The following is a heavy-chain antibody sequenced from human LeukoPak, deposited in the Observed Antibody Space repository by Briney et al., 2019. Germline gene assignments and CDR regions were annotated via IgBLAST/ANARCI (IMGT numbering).Heavy chain of an antibody. CDR3: ARDESHTRILDY. J-gene: IGHJ4*02. CDR2: IIPILGRA. CDR1: GGTFSSDT. Sequence: SVKVSCKASGGTFSSDTISWVRQAPGQGLEWMGRIIPILGRATYAQKFQGRVTITANKSTRTAYMELSSLRSEDTAVYYCARDESHTRILDYWGQGTLVTVSS. V-gene: IGHV1-69*08. D-gene: IGHD2/OR15-2a*01.